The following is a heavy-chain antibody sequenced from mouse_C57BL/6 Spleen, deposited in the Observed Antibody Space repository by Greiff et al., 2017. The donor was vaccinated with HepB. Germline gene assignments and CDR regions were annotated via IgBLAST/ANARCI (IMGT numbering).Heavy chain of an antibody. V-gene: IGHV5-17*01. CDR2: ISSGSSTI. CDR1: GFTFSDYG. J-gene: IGHJ2*01. D-gene: IGHD3-1*01. CDR3: ERRGLSYYFDY. Sequence: EVQVVESGGGLVKPGGSLKLSCAASGFTFSDYGMHWVRQAPEKGLEWVAYISSGSSTIYYADTVKGRCTIARDNAKNTLFLQMTSLRSEDTAVYYCERRGLSYYFDYWGQGTTLTVSS.